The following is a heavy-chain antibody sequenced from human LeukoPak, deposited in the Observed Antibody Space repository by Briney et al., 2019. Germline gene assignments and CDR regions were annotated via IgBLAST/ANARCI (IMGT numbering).Heavy chain of an antibody. V-gene: IGHV4-39*07. Sequence: SETLSLTCTVSGGSISSSSYYWGWIRQPPGKGLEWIGSIYYSGSTYYNPSLKSRVTISVDTSKNQFSLKLSSVTAADTAVYYCAREGSGHPYYYYYMDVWGRGTTVTVSS. D-gene: IGHD2-15*01. CDR2: IYYSGST. CDR3: AREGSGHPYYYYYMDV. J-gene: IGHJ6*03. CDR1: GGSISSSSYY.